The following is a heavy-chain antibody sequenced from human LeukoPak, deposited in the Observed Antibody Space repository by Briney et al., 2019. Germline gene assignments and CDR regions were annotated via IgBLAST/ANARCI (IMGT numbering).Heavy chain of an antibody. D-gene: IGHD6-6*01. CDR3: ARQLAARKEIDY. CDR1: GGSIGSYY. Sequence: PSETLSLTCTVSGGSIGSYYWSWIRQPPGKGLEWIGYIYTSGSTNYNPSLKSRVTISVDTSKNQFSLKLSSVTAADTAVYYCARQLAARKEIDYWGQGTLVTVSS. J-gene: IGHJ4*02. CDR2: IYTSGST. V-gene: IGHV4-4*09.